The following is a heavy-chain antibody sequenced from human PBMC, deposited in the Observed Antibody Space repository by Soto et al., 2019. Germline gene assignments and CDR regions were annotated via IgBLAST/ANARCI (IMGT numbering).Heavy chain of an antibody. CDR2: ISAYNGNT. V-gene: IGHV1-18*01. Sequence: ASVKVSCKASGYTFTSYGISWVRQAPGQGLEWMGWISAYNGNTNYVQKLQGRVTMTTDTSTSTAYMELRSLRSDDTAVYYCASHTAGVTYYDFWSGYDDKSFDYWGQGTLVTVSS. CDR3: ASHTAGVTYYDFWSGYDDKSFDY. CDR1: GYTFTSYG. J-gene: IGHJ4*02. D-gene: IGHD3-3*01.